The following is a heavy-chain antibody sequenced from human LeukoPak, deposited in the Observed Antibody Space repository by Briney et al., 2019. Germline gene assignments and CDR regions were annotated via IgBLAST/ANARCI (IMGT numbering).Heavy chain of an antibody. CDR3: ARRRGSGSYSKSYYMDV. D-gene: IGHD3-10*01. CDR1: GGSISSYY. CDR2: IYTSGST. V-gene: IGHV4-4*07. Sequence: PSETLSLTCTVSGGSISSYYWSWIRQPAGKGLEWIGRIYTSGSTHFNPSLKSRVTMSVDTSKNQFSLKLSSVTAADTAVYYCARRRGSGSYSKSYYMDVWGKGTTVTISS. J-gene: IGHJ6*03.